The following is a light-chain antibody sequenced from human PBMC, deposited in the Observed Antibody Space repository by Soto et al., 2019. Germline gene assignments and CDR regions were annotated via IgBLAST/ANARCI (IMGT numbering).Light chain of an antibody. J-gene: IGKJ3*01. CDR2: KAS. V-gene: IGKV1-5*03. Sequence: DIQMTQSPSTLSASVGDRVTITCRASQFMSVWLAWYQQKPGTAPKLLIYKASSLESGVPTRFSGSGSGTEFTLTISSLQPGDSATYYCQQYNSFPLTFGPGTKVDIK. CDR1: QFMSVW. CDR3: QQYNSFPLT.